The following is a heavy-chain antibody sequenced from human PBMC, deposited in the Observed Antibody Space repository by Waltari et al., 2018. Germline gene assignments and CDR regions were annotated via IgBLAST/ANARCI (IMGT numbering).Heavy chain of an antibody. CDR1: GGSISSYY. J-gene: IGHJ5*02. CDR3: ARVRAHPNCSSTSCYTWWFDP. Sequence: QVQLQESGPGLVKPSETLSLTCTVSGGSISSYYWSWLRQPPGKGLAWIGYIYYSGGNSYHPTRKSRVTRSVDATKNHFSLKLSSVTAAETAVYYWARVRAHPNCSSTSCYTWWFDPWGQGTLVTVSS. CDR2: IYYSGGN. V-gene: IGHV4-59*01. D-gene: IGHD2-2*02.